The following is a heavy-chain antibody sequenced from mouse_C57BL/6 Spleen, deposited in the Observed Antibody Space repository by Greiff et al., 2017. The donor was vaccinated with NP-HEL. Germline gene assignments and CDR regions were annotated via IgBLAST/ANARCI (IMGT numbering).Heavy chain of an antibody. CDR2: ISSGGDYI. D-gene: IGHD1-1*01. Sequence: EVQGVESGEGLVKPGGSLKLSCAASGFTFSSYAMSWVRQTPEKRLEWVAYISSGGDYIYYADTVKGRFTISRDNARNTLYLQMSSLKSEDTAMYYCTREGYYGSSYVRYAMDYWGQGTSVTVSS. V-gene: IGHV5-9-1*02. J-gene: IGHJ4*01. CDR3: TREGYYGSSYVRYAMDY. CDR1: GFTFSSYA.